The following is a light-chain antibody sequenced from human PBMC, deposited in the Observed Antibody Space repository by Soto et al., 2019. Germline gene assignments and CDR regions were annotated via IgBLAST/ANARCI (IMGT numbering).Light chain of an antibody. J-gene: IGLJ1*01. CDR2: DVS. CDR1: SSDVGAYNY. Sequence: HSVLTQPASVSGSPGQSVAISCTGTSSDVGAYNYVSWYQQLPGKAPKLLIYDVSHRPSWVSDRFSGSKSGNTASLTISGLQAEDEGDYYCNSYTSSSTLYVFGTGTKVTVL. V-gene: IGLV2-14*01. CDR3: NSYTSSSTLYV.